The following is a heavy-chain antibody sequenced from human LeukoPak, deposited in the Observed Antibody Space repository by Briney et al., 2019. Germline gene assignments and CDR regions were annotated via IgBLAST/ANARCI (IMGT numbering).Heavy chain of an antibody. CDR2: ISYDGSNK. Sequence: GGSLRLSCAASGFTFSSYGMHWVRQAPGKGLEWVAVISYDGSNKYYADSVKGRFTISRDNTKSTLYLQVNSLRHEDTAVYYCAREGRSASWYFDSWGQGTLVTVPS. CDR1: GFTFSSYG. CDR3: AREGRSASWYFDS. V-gene: IGHV3-30*03. D-gene: IGHD6-13*01. J-gene: IGHJ4*02.